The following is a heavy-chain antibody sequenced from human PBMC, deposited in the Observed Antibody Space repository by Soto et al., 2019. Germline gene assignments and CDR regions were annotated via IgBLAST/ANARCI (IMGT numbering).Heavy chain of an antibody. CDR1: GDSISSSIW. CDR2: VYHSGST. V-gene: IGHV4-4*02. D-gene: IGHD4-17*01. J-gene: IGHJ4*02. CDR3: VRGGDYRFVY. Sequence: QVQLQESGPGLVKPSGTLSLTCAVSGDSISSSIWWTWVRQPPGKGLEWIGEVYHSGSTKYNPSLKRRVTISVDTSKNQFSLHLTSVTAADTAVYYCVRGGDYRFVYWGQGTLVTVSS.